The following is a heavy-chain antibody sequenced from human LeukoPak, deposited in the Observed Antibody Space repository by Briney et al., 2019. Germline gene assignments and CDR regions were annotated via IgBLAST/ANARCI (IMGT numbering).Heavy chain of an antibody. CDR1: GGSISNSSYY. V-gene: IGHV4-39*07. CDR2: IYYSGST. Sequence: PSETLSLTCTVSGGSISNSSYYWGWIRQPPGKGLEWIGSIYYSGSTYYNPSLKSRVTISVDTSKNQFSLKLSSVTAADTAVYYCARVGYYDSSGYYFDYWGQGTLVTVSS. CDR3: ARVGYYDSSGYYFDY. J-gene: IGHJ4*02. D-gene: IGHD3-22*01.